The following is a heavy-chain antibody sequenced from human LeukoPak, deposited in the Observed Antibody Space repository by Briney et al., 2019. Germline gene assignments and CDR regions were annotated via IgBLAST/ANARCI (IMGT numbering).Heavy chain of an antibody. Sequence: ASVKVSCKASGYTFTSYDINWVRQATGQGLEWMGWMNPNSGNTGYAQKFQGRVTMTRNTSISTAYMELSSLRSEDTAVYYCARDESQGSGSYRSQAFDYWGQGTLVTVSS. V-gene: IGHV1-8*01. D-gene: IGHD3-10*01. CDR1: GYTFTSYD. CDR3: ARDESQGSGSYRSQAFDY. CDR2: MNPNSGNT. J-gene: IGHJ4*02.